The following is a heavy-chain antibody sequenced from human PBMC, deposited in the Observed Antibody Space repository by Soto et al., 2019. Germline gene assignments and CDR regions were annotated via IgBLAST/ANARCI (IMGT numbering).Heavy chain of an antibody. Sequence: SVKVSCKASGGTFSSYAISWVRQAPGQGLEWMGGIIPIFGTANYAQKFQGRVTITADESTSTAYMELSSLRSEDTAVYYCASRYYDILTGYSYPWGQGTLVTSPQ. CDR1: GGTFSSYA. V-gene: IGHV1-69*13. CDR2: IIPIFGTA. D-gene: IGHD3-9*01. J-gene: IGHJ5*02. CDR3: ASRYYDILTGYSYP.